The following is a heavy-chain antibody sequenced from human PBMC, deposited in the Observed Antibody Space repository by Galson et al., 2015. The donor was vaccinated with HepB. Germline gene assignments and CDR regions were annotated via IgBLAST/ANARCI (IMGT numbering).Heavy chain of an antibody. CDR2: IESDGSRT. V-gene: IGHV3-74*01. Sequence: SLRLSCAASGFTFSSYRMHWVRQGSGKELVWVSRIESDGSRTTYADSVKGRFTISRDNAKNMLYLQMNSLRAEDTAVYYCTRGYGRDGYNLPFDYWGQGTLVTVSS. J-gene: IGHJ4*02. CDR1: GFTFSSYR. D-gene: IGHD5-24*01. CDR3: TRGYGRDGYNLPFDY.